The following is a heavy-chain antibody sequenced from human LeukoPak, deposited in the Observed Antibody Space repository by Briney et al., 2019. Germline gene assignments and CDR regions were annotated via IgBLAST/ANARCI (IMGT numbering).Heavy chain of an antibody. CDR3: AKLYSYGTDY. CDR2: IYYSGST. D-gene: IGHD5-18*01. Sequence: SETLSLTCTVSGGSISSSSYYWGGIRQPPGKGLEWIGSIYYSGSTYYNPSLKSRVTISVDTSKNQFSLKLSSVTAADTAVYYCAKLYSYGTDYWGQGTLVTVSS. CDR1: GGSISSSSYY. J-gene: IGHJ4*02. V-gene: IGHV4-39*01.